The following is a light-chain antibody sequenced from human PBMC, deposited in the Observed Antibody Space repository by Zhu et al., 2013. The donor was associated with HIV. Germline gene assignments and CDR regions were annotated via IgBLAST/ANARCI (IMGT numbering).Light chain of an antibody. CDR3: QQYGDSPIT. V-gene: IGKV1-27*01. Sequence: DIQMTQSPSSLSASIGDRVTIACRASQGISNYLAWYQQRPGESPKLLISRASTLQSGVPSRFSGSGSGTDFTLTISRLQPDDFAVYYCQQYGDSPITFGQGTRLQIK. CDR1: QGISNY. CDR2: RAS. J-gene: IGKJ5*01.